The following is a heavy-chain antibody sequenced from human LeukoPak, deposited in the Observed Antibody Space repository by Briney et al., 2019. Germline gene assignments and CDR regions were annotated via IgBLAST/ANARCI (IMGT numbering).Heavy chain of an antibody. D-gene: IGHD5/OR15-5a*01. J-gene: IGHJ3*02. CDR2: IYYSGST. CDR1: GGSISSYY. Sequence: SETLSLTCTVSGGSISSYYWSWIRQPPGKGLEWIGYIYYSGSTNYNPSLKSRVTISVETSKNQFSLKLSSVTAADTAVYYCARLSTWDAFDIWGQGTMVTVSS. V-gene: IGHV4-59*08. CDR3: ARLSTWDAFDI.